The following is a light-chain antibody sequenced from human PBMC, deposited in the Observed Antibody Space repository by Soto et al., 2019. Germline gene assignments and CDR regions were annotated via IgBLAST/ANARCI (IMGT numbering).Light chain of an antibody. CDR2: EVS. Sequence: QSALTQPPSASGSPGQSVTISCTGTSSEIGGFNFVSWYQQHPGKAPKLMIYEVSKRPSGVPDRFSGSKSANTASLTVSGLQTEDEADYYCASYAGSDNVIFGGGTKVTVL. CDR1: SSEIGGFNF. CDR3: ASYAGSDNVI. V-gene: IGLV2-8*01. J-gene: IGLJ2*01.